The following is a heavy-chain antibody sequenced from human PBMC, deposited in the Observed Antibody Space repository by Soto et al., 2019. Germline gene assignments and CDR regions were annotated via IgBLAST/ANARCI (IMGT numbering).Heavy chain of an antibody. D-gene: IGHD3-22*01. CDR2: VYPGDSDT. CDR1: GYSFTTYW. J-gene: IGHJ6*02. CDR3: ARDSWYYYDSSGYFHGMDV. Sequence: GESLKISCQASGYSFTTYWIGWVRQMPGKGLEWMGVVYPGDSDTRYSPSFQGQVTISADKSISTAYLQWSSLKASDTAMYYCARDSWYYYDSSGYFHGMDVWGQGTMVTVSS. V-gene: IGHV5-51*01.